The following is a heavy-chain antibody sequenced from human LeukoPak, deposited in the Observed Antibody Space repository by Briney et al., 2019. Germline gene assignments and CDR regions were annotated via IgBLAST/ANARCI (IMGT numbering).Heavy chain of an antibody. CDR2: IKQDGSEK. CDR3: ARVRGYYYYMDV. CDR1: GFTFSNYW. J-gene: IGHJ6*03. V-gene: IGHV3-7*01. Sequence: PGGSLRLPCAASGFTFSNYWMSWVRQAPGKGLEWVANIKQDGSEKYYVDSVKGRFTISRDNAKNSLYLQMNSLRAEDTAMYYCARVRGYYYYMDVWGKGTTVTVSS.